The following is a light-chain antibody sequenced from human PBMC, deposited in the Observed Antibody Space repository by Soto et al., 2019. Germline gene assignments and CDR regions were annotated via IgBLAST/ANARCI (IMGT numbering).Light chain of an antibody. Sequence: EIVLTQSPAILSVSPGERATLSCRASQSISRSLAWYQQKPGQAPRLLIYDASNRATGIPARFSGSGSGTDFTLTISSLQPEDFATYYCQQSYSTLFTFGQGTRLEIK. V-gene: IGKV3D-15*01. CDR2: DAS. CDR1: QSISRS. CDR3: QQSYSTLFT. J-gene: IGKJ5*01.